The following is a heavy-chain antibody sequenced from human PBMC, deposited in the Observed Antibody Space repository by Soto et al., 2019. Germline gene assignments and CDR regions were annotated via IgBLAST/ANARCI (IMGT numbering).Heavy chain of an antibody. CDR1: GYTLTELS. D-gene: IGHD3-22*01. CDR3: ATSRYYDSSGNPPYFDY. Sequence: ASVKVSCKVSGYTLTELSMHWVRQAPGKGLEWMGGFDPEDGETIYAQKFQGRVTMTEDTSTDTAYMELSSLRSEDTAVYYCATSRYYDSSGNPPYFDYWGQGTLVTVSS. J-gene: IGHJ4*02. CDR2: FDPEDGET. V-gene: IGHV1-24*01.